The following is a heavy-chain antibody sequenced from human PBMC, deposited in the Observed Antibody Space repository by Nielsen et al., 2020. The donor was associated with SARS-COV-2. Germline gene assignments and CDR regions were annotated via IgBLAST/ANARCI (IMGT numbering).Heavy chain of an antibody. CDR2: IFASGAGT. CDR1: GLSFNNYA. J-gene: IGHJ3*02. V-gene: IGHV3-23*01. CDR3: ARARSGSYYHAFDI. Sequence: GESLKISCAASGLSFNNYAMTWVRQAPGKGLEWVSAIFASGAGTYYADSVKGRFTISRDNSKNTLYLQMNSLRAEDTAVYYCARARSGSYYHAFDIWGQGTMVTVSS. D-gene: IGHD1-26*01.